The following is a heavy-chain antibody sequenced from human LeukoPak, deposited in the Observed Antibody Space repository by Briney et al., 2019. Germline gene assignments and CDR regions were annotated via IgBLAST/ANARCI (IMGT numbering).Heavy chain of an antibody. D-gene: IGHD1-26*01. J-gene: IGHJ4*02. CDR2: VSDDGTTT. V-gene: IGHV3-30*03. Sequence: PGGSLRLSCAASGFTFSSHGVHWVRQAPGKGLEWLAVVSDDGTTTYYADSVKGRFTISRDNSKNALYLQMNSLRSEDTAVYFCTREGVTGSRTKEGASGSRYCFDYWGQGTLVTVSS. CDR3: TREGVTGSRTKEGASGSRYCFDY. CDR1: GFTFSSHG.